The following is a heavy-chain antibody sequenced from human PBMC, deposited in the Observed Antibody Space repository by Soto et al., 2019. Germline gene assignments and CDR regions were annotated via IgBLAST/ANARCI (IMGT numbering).Heavy chain of an antibody. D-gene: IGHD3-22*01. CDR3: ARRPLYDSSSGFDP. CDR1: GFTFSSYW. J-gene: IGHJ5*02. Sequence: GGSLGLSCAASGFTFSSYWLHWVRQAPGKGLECVSRINSDRRCTSYADSVKGRLTISRDNSKNTLDLQMKSLRAEDTAVYYCARRPLYDSSSGFDPWGQGALVSGSS. CDR2: INSDRRCT. V-gene: IGHV3-74*01.